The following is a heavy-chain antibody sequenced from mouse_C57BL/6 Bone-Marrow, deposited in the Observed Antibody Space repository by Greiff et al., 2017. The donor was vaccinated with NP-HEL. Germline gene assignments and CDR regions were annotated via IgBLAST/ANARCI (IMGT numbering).Heavy chain of an antibody. CDR1: GFTFSSYA. J-gene: IGHJ2*01. D-gene: IGHD1-1*01. V-gene: IGHV5-9-1*02. CDR2: ISSGGDYI. CDR3: TRAYYYGSSYGYFDY. Sequence: EVKLVESGEGLVKPGGSLKLSCAASGFTFSSYAMSWVRQTPEKRLEWVAYISSGGDYIYYADTVKGRFTISRDTARNTLYLQMSSLKSEDTAMYYCTRAYYYGSSYGYFDYWGQGTTLTVSS.